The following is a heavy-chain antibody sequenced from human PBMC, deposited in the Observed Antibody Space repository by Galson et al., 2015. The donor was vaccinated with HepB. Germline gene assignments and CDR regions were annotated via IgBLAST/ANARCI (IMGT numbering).Heavy chain of an antibody. CDR2: INHSGST. CDR3: ARDYYGSGSYYSLYYYYGMDV. V-gene: IGHV4-34*01. CDR1: GGSFSGYY. Sequence: ETLSLTCAVYGGSFSGYYWSWIRQPPGKGLEWIGEINHSGSTNYNPSLKSRVTISVDTSKNQFSLKLSSVTAADTAVYYCARDYYGSGSYYSLYYYYGMDVWGQGTTVTVSS. J-gene: IGHJ6*02. D-gene: IGHD3-10*01.